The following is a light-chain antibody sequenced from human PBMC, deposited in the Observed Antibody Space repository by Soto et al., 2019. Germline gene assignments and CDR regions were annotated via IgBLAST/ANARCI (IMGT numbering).Light chain of an antibody. CDR2: KAS. V-gene: IGKV1-5*03. Sequence: DIPMTQSPSTLSASVGDRVTITCRASQSISSWLAWYQQKPGKAPKLLIYKASSLESGVPSRFSGSGSGTEFTLTISNLQPDDFATYYCQQYNSYPYTFGQGTKLEIK. CDR3: QQYNSYPYT. CDR1: QSISSW. J-gene: IGKJ2*01.